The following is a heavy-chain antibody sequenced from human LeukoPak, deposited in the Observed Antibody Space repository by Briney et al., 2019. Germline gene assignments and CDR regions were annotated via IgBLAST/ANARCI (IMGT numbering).Heavy chain of an antibody. CDR1: GFTFSSHA. Sequence: GGSLRLSCEASGFTFSSHAMAWVRQAPGEGPEWVSAIGGLGGSPYYADSVKVRFTISRDNSKNTVYLEMNSLRAEDTALYYCARDPGVVAFHYFDFWGQGILVTVSS. CDR2: IGGLGGSP. V-gene: IGHV3-23*01. CDR3: ARDPGVVAFHYFDF. J-gene: IGHJ4*02. D-gene: IGHD3-3*01.